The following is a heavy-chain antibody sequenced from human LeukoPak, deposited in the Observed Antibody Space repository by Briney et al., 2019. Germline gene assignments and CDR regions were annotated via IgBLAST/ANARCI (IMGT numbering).Heavy chain of an antibody. J-gene: IGHJ3*02. D-gene: IGHD6-19*01. CDR1: GYTFTGYY. V-gene: IGHV1-2*02. CDR3: AGAGWDGAAPDDAFDI. CDR2: INPNSGGT. Sequence: GASVKVSCKASGYTFTGYYMHWVRQAPGQGLEWMGWINPNSGGTNYAQKFQGRVTMTRDTSISTAYMELSRLRSDDTAVYYCAGAGWDGAAPDDAFDIWGQGTMVTVSS.